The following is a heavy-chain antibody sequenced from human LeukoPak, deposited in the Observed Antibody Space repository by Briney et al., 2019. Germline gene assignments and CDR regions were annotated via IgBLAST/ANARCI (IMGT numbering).Heavy chain of an antibody. CDR2: ISAYNGNT. V-gene: IGHV1-18*01. Sequence: ASVKVSCKASGYTFTSYGISWVRQAPGQGLEWMGWISAYNGNTNYAQKLQGRVTMTTDTSTSTAYMELRSLRSDDTAVYHCARLFTYGTPYYYYMDVWGKGTTVTVSS. CDR3: ARLFTYGTPYYYYMDV. CDR1: GYTFTSYG. D-gene: IGHD3-10*01. J-gene: IGHJ6*03.